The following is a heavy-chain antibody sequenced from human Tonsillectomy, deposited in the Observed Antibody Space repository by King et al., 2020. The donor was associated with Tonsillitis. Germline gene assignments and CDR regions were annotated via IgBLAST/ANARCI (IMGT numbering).Heavy chain of an antibody. J-gene: IGHJ3*02. Sequence: VQLVESGGGVVQPGGSLRLSCAAAGFIFSDYSMHCVRQAPGKGLEWVAFIRYDGSKEMYAESGKGRCTISRDNSKNTLYVQMSSLSADDTAVYYCAKALRDYHDSSGYYYAFDIWGQGTAVTVSS. D-gene: IGHD3-22*01. V-gene: IGHV3-30*02. CDR3: AKALRDYHDSSGYYYAFDI. CDR1: GFIFSDYS. CDR2: IRYDGSKE.